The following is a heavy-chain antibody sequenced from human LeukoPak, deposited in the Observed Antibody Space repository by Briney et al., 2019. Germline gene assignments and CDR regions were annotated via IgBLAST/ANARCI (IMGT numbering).Heavy chain of an antibody. D-gene: IGHD3-10*01. CDR3: ATAGNYRFDY. Sequence: GGSLRLSCTGSGFTFSDSWIHWVRQAPGKGPVWVSRVNGDGSTTNYADSVKGRFTISRDNAQDTLHLQMNTLRAEDTAVYYCATAGNYRFDYWGQGTLVTVSS. CDR2: VNGDGSTT. CDR1: GFTFSDSW. J-gene: IGHJ4*02. V-gene: IGHV3-74*01.